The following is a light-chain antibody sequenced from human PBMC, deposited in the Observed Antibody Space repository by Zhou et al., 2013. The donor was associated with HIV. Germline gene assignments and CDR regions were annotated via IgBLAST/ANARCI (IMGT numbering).Light chain of an antibody. CDR1: QGIGNS. J-gene: IGKJ4*01. CDR2: KAS. V-gene: IGKV1-NL1*01. CDR3: QKYDRAPLT. Sequence: DIQMTQSPSSLSASAGDRVTITCRASQGIGNSLAWYQQKPGKAPKLLIYKASSLESGVPSRFSGSGSGTEFTLTISSLQPDDVATYYCQKYDRAPLTFGGGTKVEIK.